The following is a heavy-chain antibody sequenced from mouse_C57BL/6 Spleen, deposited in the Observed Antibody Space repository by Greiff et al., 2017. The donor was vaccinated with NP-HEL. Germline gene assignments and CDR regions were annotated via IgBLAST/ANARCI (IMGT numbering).Heavy chain of an antibody. CDR2: IDPSDSYT. CDR3: ARQLRLRRMDY. Sequence: QVQLQQPGAELVMPGASVKLSCKASGYTFTSYWMHWVKQRPGQGLEWIGEIDPSDSYTNYNQKFKGKSTLTVDKSSSTAYMQLSSLTSEDSAVYYCARQLRLRRMDYWGQGTSVTVSS. J-gene: IGHJ4*01. D-gene: IGHD3-2*02. CDR1: GYTFTSYW. V-gene: IGHV1-69*01.